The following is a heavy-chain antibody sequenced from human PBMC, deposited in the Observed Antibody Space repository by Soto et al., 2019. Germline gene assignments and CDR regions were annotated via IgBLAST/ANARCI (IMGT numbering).Heavy chain of an antibody. V-gene: IGHV1-69*02. J-gene: IGHJ5*02. CDR1: GGTFSSYT. D-gene: IGHD2-15*01. CDR3: ARVKVVVAAQNTYNWFDP. Sequence: ASVKVSCKASGGTFSSYTISWVRQAPGQGLEWMGRIIPILGIANYAQKFQGRVTITADKSTSTAYMELSSLRSEDTAVYYCARVKVVVAAQNTYNWFDPWGQGTLVTVSS. CDR2: IIPILGIA.